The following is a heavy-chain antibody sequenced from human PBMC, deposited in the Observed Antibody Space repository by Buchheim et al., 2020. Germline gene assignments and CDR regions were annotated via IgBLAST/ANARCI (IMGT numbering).Heavy chain of an antibody. CDR3: ARTYYDFWSGSQNWFDP. V-gene: IGHV3-7*01. D-gene: IGHD3-3*01. J-gene: IGHJ5*02. Sequence: VQLVESGGGVVQPGKSLRLSCAASGFTFSSHGMHWVRQAPGKGLEWVANIKQDGSEKYYVDSVKGRFTISRDNAKNSLYLQMNSLRAEDTAVYYCARTYYDFWSGSQNWFDPWGQGTL. CDR1: GFTFSSHG. CDR2: IKQDGSEK.